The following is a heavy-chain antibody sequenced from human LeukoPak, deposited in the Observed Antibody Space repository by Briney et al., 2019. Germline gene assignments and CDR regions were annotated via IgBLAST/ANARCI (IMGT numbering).Heavy chain of an antibody. J-gene: IGHJ4*02. CDR1: GFTFSSYS. Sequence: PGGSLRLSCAASGFTFSSYSMNWVRQAPGKGLEWVSSISSSSSYIYYADSVKGRFTFSRDNAKNSLYLQMNSLRAEDTAVYYCARARFGESVRPFDYWGQGTLVTVSS. D-gene: IGHD3-10*01. CDR2: ISSSSSYI. V-gene: IGHV3-21*01. CDR3: ARARFGESVRPFDY.